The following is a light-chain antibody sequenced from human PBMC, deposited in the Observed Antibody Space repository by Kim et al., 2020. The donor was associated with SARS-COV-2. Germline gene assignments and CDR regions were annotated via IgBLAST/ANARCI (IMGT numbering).Light chain of an antibody. Sequence: QSALTQPPSASGSPGQSVTISCTGTSSDVGAYNYVSWYQQHPGKAPKVMIYEVDKRPSGVPDRFSGSKSGNTASLTVSGLQAEDEADYYCSSYVGSDRVVFGGGTKLTV. CDR1: SSDVGAYNY. V-gene: IGLV2-8*01. CDR3: SSYVGSDRVV. J-gene: IGLJ3*02. CDR2: EVD.